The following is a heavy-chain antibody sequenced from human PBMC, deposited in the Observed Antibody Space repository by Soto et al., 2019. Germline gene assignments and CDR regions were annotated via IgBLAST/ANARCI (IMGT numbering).Heavy chain of an antibody. Sequence: QVQLVQSGAEVKKPGASVKVSCKASGYTFTSYGISWVRQAPGQGLEWMGWISAYNGNTNYAQKLQGRVTMTTDTSTSTAYMELRSLRSDDTAVYYCARDYYGSGSYYYYYYYGMDVWGQGTTVTVSS. D-gene: IGHD3-10*01. CDR3: ARDYYGSGSYYYYYYYGMDV. CDR1: GYTFTSYG. J-gene: IGHJ6*02. V-gene: IGHV1-18*01. CDR2: ISAYNGNT.